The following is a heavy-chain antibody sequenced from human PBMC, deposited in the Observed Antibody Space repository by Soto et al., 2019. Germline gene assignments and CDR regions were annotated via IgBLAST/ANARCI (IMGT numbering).Heavy chain of an antibody. CDR2: IYYSGST. J-gene: IGHJ4*02. D-gene: IGHD3-9*01. Sequence: SETLSLTCTVSGGSISSGGYYWSWIRQHPGKGLEWIGYIYYSGSTYYNPSLKSRVTISVDTSKNQFSLKLSSVTAADTAVYYCARGLTGDPSYYFDYWGQGTLVTVSS. V-gene: IGHV4-31*03. CDR3: ARGLTGDPSYYFDY. CDR1: GGSISSGGYY.